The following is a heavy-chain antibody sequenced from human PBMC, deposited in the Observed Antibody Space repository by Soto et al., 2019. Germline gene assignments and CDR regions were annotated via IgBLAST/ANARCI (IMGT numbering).Heavy chain of an antibody. Sequence: ASVKVSCKVSGYTLTELSMHWVRQAPGKGLEWMGGFDPEDGETISAQKFQGRVTMTKDTSTDTAYMGLRSLRSEDTAVYSCATVSRFATIFGVVISGAGYYYGMDVWAKGPRSPSP. V-gene: IGHV1-24*01. D-gene: IGHD3-3*01. J-gene: IGHJ6*02. CDR1: GYTLTELS. CDR3: ATVSRFATIFGVVISGAGYYYGMDV. CDR2: FDPEDGET.